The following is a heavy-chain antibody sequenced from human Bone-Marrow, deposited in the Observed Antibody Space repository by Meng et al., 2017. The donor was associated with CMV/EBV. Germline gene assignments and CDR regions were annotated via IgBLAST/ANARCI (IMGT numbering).Heavy chain of an antibody. D-gene: IGHD2-2*01. CDR1: GGSFSGYY. Sequence: LSLTCAVYGGSFSGYYWSWIRQPPGKGLEWVSGISWNSGSIGYADSVKGRFTISRDNAKNSLYLQMNSLRAEDTALYYCARDVYCSGTSCYPTEYFYYGMDVWGQGTTVTVSS. CDR3: ARDVYCSGTSCYPTEYFYYGMDV. J-gene: IGHJ6*02. CDR2: ISWNSGSI. V-gene: IGHV3-9*01.